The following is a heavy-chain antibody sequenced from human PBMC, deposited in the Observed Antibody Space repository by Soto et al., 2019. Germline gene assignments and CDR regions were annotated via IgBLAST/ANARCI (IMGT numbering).Heavy chain of an antibody. V-gene: IGHV3-21*01. D-gene: IGHD3-3*01. CDR2: ISSSSGYI. Sequence: EVQLVESGGGLVKPGGSLRLSCAASGFTFSDYSLSWVRQAPGKGLEWVSSISSSSGYIYYADSVKGRFTISRDNAKNSLYLQMNSLRADDTALYYCARERITIFGVSPPNWFDPWGQGTLVTVSS. J-gene: IGHJ5*02. CDR3: ARERITIFGVSPPNWFDP. CDR1: GFTFSDYS.